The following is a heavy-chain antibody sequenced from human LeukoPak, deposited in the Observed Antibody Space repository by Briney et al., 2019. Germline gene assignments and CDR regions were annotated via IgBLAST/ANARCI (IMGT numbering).Heavy chain of an antibody. CDR1: GFTFSDYA. Sequence: GGSLRLSCAASGFTFSDYAMTWVRQAPGKGLEWVSTINSGGAINYADSVKGRFTISRDNPKNTLYLQMNSLRAEDTAVYYCAKRGSYSSSFTSAFDYWGQGTLVTVSS. CDR2: INSGGAI. CDR3: AKRGSYSSSFTSAFDY. J-gene: IGHJ4*02. V-gene: IGHV3-23*01. D-gene: IGHD6-6*01.